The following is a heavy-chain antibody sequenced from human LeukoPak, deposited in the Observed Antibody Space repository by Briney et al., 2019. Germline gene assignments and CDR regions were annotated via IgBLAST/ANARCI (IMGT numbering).Heavy chain of an antibody. D-gene: IGHD3-10*01. Sequence: SETLSLTCTVSGGSISSGGYYWSWIRQHPGKGLEWIGYIYYSGSTYYNPSLKSRVTISVDTSKNQFSLKLSSVTAADTAVYYCARDSYYYGSGSPSEFDYWGQGTLVTVSS. J-gene: IGHJ4*02. CDR1: GGSISSGGYY. CDR3: ARDSYYYGSGSPSEFDY. CDR2: IYYSGST. V-gene: IGHV4-31*03.